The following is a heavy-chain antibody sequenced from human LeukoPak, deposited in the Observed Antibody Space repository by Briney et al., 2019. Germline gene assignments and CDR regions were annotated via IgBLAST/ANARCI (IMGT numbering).Heavy chain of an antibody. CDR3: AEDVDIVASGAFDY. CDR1: GFTFDDYA. J-gene: IGHJ4*02. V-gene: IGHV3-9*01. Sequence: GGSLRLSCAASGFTFDDYAMHWVRQAPGKGLEWVSGISWNSGSIGYANSVKGRFTISRDTAKNSLYLQMNSLRAEDTAVYYCAEDVDIVASGAFDYWGQGTLVTVSS. D-gene: IGHD5-12*01. CDR2: ISWNSGSI.